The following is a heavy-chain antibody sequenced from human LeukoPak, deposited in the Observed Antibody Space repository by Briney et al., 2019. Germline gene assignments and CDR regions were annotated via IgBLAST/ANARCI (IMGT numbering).Heavy chain of an antibody. CDR2: ISSNGGST. CDR1: GFAFSSYA. J-gene: IGHJ4*02. D-gene: IGHD3-10*01. CDR3: VRGDVLLWFGELLGTPSDFDY. V-gene: IGHV3-64D*06. Sequence: GGSLRLSCSASGFAFSSYAMHWVRQAPGKGLEYVSAISSNGGSTYYADSVKGRFTISRDNSKNTLYLQMSSLRAEDTAVYYCVRGDVLLWFGELLGTPSDFDYWGQGTLVTVSS.